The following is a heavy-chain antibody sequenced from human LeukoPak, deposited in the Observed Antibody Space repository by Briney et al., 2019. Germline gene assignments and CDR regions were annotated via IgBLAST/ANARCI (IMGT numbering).Heavy chain of an antibody. J-gene: IGHJ4*02. Sequence: GGSLRLSCAPSGFTFSSYWMHWVRQAPGKGLVWVSRINTDGSTITYADSVKGRFTISRDNSKNTLYLQMDSLRAEDTAVYYCARALYNHGWFPDYFDSWGQGTLVTVSS. D-gene: IGHD6-19*01. CDR1: GFTFSSYW. CDR3: ARALYNHGWFPDYFDS. CDR2: INTDGSTI. V-gene: IGHV3-74*01.